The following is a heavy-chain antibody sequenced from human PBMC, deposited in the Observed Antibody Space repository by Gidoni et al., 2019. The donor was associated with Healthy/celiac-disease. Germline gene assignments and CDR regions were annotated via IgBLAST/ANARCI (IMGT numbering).Heavy chain of an antibody. Sequence: QVQLQESGPGLVKPSETLSLTCPVSGGSISSYYWSWIRQPPGKGLEWIGYIYYSGSTNYNPSLKSRVTISVDTSKNQFSLKLSSVTAADTAVYYCARRSWSDGMDVWGQGTTVTVSS. CDR2: IYYSGST. CDR1: GGSISSYY. J-gene: IGHJ6*02. CDR3: ARRSWSDGMDV. V-gene: IGHV4-59*08.